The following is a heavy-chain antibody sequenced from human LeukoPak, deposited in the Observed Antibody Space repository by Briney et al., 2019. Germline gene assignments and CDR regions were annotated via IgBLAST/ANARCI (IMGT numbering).Heavy chain of an antibody. V-gene: IGHV4-59*01. CDR2: ITGSIHYSGST. CDR1: GGSNSNYY. J-gene: IGHJ6*02. CDR3: ARDSRDYGSGSYWDV. Sequence: PSETLSLTCTVSGGSNSNYYWNWIRQPPGKGLEWIGYITGSIHYSGSTSYNPSLKSRVTISVDTSKNQFSLKLSSVTAADTAVYYCARDSRDYGSGSYWDVWGQGTTVTVSS. D-gene: IGHD3-10*01.